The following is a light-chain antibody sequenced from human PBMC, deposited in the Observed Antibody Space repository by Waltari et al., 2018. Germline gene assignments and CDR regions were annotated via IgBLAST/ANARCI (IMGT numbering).Light chain of an antibody. Sequence: QSALTQPASVSGSPGQSITISCTGASSDVGRYNYVSWYQQYPGTAPKLIIYDVSNRPSGFSNRFSVSNSGNTASLTISGLQAEDEADYYCSSYTSSSTLVFGGGTKLTVL. CDR2: DVS. V-gene: IGLV2-14*03. CDR1: SSDVGRYNY. J-gene: IGLJ3*02. CDR3: SSYTSSSTLV.